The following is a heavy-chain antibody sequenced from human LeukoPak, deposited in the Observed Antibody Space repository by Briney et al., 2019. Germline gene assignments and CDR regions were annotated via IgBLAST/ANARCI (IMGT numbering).Heavy chain of an antibody. CDR1: GFTFNDYA. D-gene: IGHD6-13*01. J-gene: IGHJ4*02. CDR2: ISGFGGST. V-gene: IGHV3-23*01. Sequence: GGSLRLSCAASGFTFNDYAMNWVRQAPGKGLEWVSGISGFGGSTYYAPSVKGRLTISRDNFGNMLYLHLDSLRVEDTAIYYCARRSGSSWSSFDYWGQGALVTVSS. CDR3: ARRSGSSWSSFDY.